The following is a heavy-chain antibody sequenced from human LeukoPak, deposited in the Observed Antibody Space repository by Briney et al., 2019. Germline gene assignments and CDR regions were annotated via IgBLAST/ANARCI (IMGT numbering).Heavy chain of an antibody. V-gene: IGHV3-9*01. CDR2: ISWNSGSI. Sequence: GGSLRLSCAASGFTFDDYAMHWVRQAPGKGLEWVSGISWNSGSIGYADSVKGRSTISRDNAKNSLYLQMNSLRAEDTALYYCAKVWDKAEPWDYWGQGTLVTVSS. D-gene: IGHD5-18*01. CDR3: AKVWDKAEPWDY. J-gene: IGHJ4*02. CDR1: GFTFDDYA.